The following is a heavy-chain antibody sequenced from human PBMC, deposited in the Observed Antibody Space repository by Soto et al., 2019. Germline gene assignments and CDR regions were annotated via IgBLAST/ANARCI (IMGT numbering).Heavy chain of an antibody. CDR3: AKDGNVYSSGWYAPSLDY. D-gene: IGHD6-19*01. Sequence: QVQLVESGGGVVQPGRSLRLSCAASGFTFSSYGMHWVRQAPGKGLEWVAVISYDGSNTYYGDTVKGRFTISRDNSKNTLSLQMNSLRAEDTAVYYCAKDGNVYSSGWYAPSLDYWGQGTLFTVSS. V-gene: IGHV3-30*18. CDR1: GFTFSSYG. J-gene: IGHJ4*02. CDR2: ISYDGSNT.